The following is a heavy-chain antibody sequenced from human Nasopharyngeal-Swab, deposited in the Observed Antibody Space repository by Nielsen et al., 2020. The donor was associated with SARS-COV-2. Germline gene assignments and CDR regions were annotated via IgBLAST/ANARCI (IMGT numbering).Heavy chain of an antibody. V-gene: IGHV4-34*01. CDR3: ARSLRITIFGVVIISRWFDP. CDR1: VGSFSGYY. D-gene: IGHD3-3*01. CDR2: INHSGRT. Sequence: GSLRLSCAVYVGSFSGYYWTWIRQPPGGGRDWIGEINHSGRTNYNPSLKSRVTISVDTSNNQFSLKLSSVTAADTAVYYCARSLRITIFGVVIISRWFDPWGQGTLVTVSS. J-gene: IGHJ5*02.